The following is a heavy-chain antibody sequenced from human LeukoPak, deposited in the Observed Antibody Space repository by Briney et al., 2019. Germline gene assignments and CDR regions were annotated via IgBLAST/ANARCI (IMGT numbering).Heavy chain of an antibody. D-gene: IGHD6-6*01. V-gene: IGHV3-30*01. CDR3: ARGERIAARPIPV. J-gene: IGHJ4*02. CDR1: GFTFSSYA. CDR2: ISYDGSNK. Sequence: GGSLRLSCAASGFTFSSYAMHWVRQAPGKGLEWVAVISYDGSNKYYADSVKGRFTISRDNSKNTLYLQMNSLRAEDTAVYYCARGERIAARPIPVWGQGTLVTVSS.